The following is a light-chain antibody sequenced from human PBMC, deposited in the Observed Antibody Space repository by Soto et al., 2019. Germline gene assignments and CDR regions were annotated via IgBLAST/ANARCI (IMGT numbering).Light chain of an antibody. V-gene: IGLV2-14*01. J-gene: IGLJ1*01. CDR3: SSYTSSSTYV. CDR2: DVS. Sequence: QSALTQTVSVSGSPGQSITIFCTGTSSDVGGYNYVSWYQQHPGKAPKLMIYDVSNRPSGVSNRFSGSKSGNTASLTISGLQAEDEADYYCSSYTSSSTYVFGTGTKVTVL. CDR1: SSDVGGYNY.